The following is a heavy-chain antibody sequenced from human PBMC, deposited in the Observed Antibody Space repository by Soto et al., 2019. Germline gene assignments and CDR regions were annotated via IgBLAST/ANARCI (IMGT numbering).Heavy chain of an antibody. D-gene: IGHD4-17*01. Sequence: PSETLSLTCTVSGGSISSSSYYWSWIRQPPGKGLEWIGYIYYSGSTNYNPSLKSRVTISVDTSKNQFSLKLSSVTAAGTAVYYCARHPTVTEYYFDYWGQGTLVTVSS. CDR1: GGSISSSSYY. CDR3: ARHPTVTEYYFDY. J-gene: IGHJ4*02. V-gene: IGHV4-61*05. CDR2: IYYSGST.